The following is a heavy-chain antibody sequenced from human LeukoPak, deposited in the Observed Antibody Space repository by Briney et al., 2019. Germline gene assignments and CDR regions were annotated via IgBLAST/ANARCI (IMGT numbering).Heavy chain of an antibody. CDR2: IYHSGST. Sequence: SETLSLTCAVSGGSISSSNWWSWVRQPPGKGLEWIGEIYHSGSTNYNPSLKSRVTISVDTSKNQFSLKLSSVTAADTAVYYCARLGYSGSYYERTFDIWGQGTMVTVSS. J-gene: IGHJ3*02. D-gene: IGHD1-26*01. V-gene: IGHV4-4*02. CDR3: ARLGYSGSYYERTFDI. CDR1: GGSISSSNW.